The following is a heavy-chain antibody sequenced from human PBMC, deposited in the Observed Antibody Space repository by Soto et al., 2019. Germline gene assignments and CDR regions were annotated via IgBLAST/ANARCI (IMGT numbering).Heavy chain of an antibody. CDR2: IYDSGST. CDR3: ARVEYYDILTGYGFDY. V-gene: IGHV4-30-4*01. D-gene: IGHD3-9*01. J-gene: IGHJ4*02. CDR1: GGSISSGDYY. Sequence: QVQLQESGPGLVKPSQTLSLTCTVSGGSISSGDYYWGWIRQPPGKGLEWIGYIYDSGSTYYNPSLSRRVTISVDTSKNQFSLKLSSVTAADTAVYYCARVEYYDILTGYGFDYWGQGTLVTVSS.